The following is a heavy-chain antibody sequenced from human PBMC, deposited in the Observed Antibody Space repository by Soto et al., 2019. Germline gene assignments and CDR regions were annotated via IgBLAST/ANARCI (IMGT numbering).Heavy chain of an antibody. CDR3: ASGGYCSSTSCSV. J-gene: IGHJ4*02. Sequence: PGGSLRLSCAASGFTFSSYEMNWVRQAPGKGLEWVSYISSSGSTIYYADSVKGRFTISRDNAKNSLYLQMNSLRAEDTAVYYCASGGYCSSTSCSVWGQGTLVTVSS. V-gene: IGHV3-48*03. CDR2: ISSSGSTI. CDR1: GFTFSSYE. D-gene: IGHD2-2*01.